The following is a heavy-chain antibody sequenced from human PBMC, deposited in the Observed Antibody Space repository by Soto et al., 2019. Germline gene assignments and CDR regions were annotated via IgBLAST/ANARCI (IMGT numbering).Heavy chain of an antibody. CDR2: MHYSGST. CDR3: ARGLHYYDTIAHHPPCGFDI. CDR1: GGSINIYD. Sequence: KPSETLSLTCTGSGGSINIYDWTWIRQPTWKGLEWIGYMHYSGSTNYNPSLKSRVTISVDTSNNQLSLKLSSVTAADAAVYYCARGLHYYDTIAHHPPCGFDIWGRGKMFTVSS. V-gene: IGHV4-59*01. J-gene: IGHJ3*02. D-gene: IGHD3-22*01.